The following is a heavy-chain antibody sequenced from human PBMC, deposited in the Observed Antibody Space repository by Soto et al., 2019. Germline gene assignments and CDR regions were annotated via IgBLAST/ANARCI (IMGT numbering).Heavy chain of an antibody. J-gene: IGHJ4*02. CDR1: GLTFSSYA. Sequence: LRLSCAASGLTFSSYAMSWVRQAPGKGLEWVSAISGSGSSTYYADSVKGRFTISRDNSKNTLYLQMNSLRAEDTAVYYCAKRYSSSWIFDYWGQGTLVTVSS. CDR3: AKRYSSSWIFDY. D-gene: IGHD6-13*01. V-gene: IGHV3-23*01. CDR2: ISGSGSST.